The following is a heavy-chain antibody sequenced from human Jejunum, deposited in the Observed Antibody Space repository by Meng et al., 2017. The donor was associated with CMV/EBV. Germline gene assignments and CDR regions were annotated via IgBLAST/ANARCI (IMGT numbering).Heavy chain of an antibody. CDR1: GFSPSTSGEG. V-gene: IGHV2-5*02. J-gene: IGHJ4*02. Sequence: QIPLSESGPTVVNPTQTLTLTCSFSGFSPSTSGEGVGWIRQPPGKALEWLALIYRGDDKRYSPSLNSRLTIAKDTSKNEVVLTLTNMGPIDTGTYYCAHFVGGYYPSRPDYWGQGTLVTVSS. CDR3: AHFVGGYYPSRPDY. D-gene: IGHD1-26*01. CDR2: IYRGDDK.